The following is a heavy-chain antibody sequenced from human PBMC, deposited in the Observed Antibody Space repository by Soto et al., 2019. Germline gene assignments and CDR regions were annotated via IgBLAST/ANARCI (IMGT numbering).Heavy chain of an antibody. V-gene: IGHV6-1*01. CDR1: GDSVSSDSVT. CDR2: TYYRSKWYS. D-gene: IGHD2-8*01. Sequence: SQTLSLTCAISGDSVSSDSVTWNWIRQSPSRGLEWLGRTYYRSKWYSDYALSVKSRVTINADMSKNQVSLQLNSVTPGDSAVYYCVRLIGNSWLDYWGQGTLVTVSS. J-gene: IGHJ5*01. CDR3: VRLIGNSWLDY.